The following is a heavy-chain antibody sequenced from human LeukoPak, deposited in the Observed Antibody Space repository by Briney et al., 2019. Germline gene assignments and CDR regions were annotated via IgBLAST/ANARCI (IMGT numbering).Heavy chain of an antibody. D-gene: IGHD2-15*01. V-gene: IGHV1-46*01. Sequence: APVKVSCKASGYTFTSYYMHWVRQAPGQGLEWMGIINPSGGSTSYAQKFQGRVTMTRDTSTSTVYMELSSLRSEDTAVYYCAREGRAGVVVVAATFDYWGQGTLVTVSS. CDR1: GYTFTSYY. CDR3: AREGRAGVVVVAATFDY. CDR2: INPSGGST. J-gene: IGHJ4*02.